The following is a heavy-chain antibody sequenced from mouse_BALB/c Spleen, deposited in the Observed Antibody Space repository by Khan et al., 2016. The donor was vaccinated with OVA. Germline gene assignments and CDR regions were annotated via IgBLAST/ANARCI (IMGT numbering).Heavy chain of an antibody. V-gene: IGHV1S41*01. CDR1: GYTFTSYW. CDR2: IAPGSSNA. J-gene: IGHJ4*01. D-gene: IGHD1-1*01. Sequence: DLVKPGASVNLSCKASGYTFTSYWINWIKQRPGQGLEWIGRIAPGSSNAYYNDMFKDKATLTVDTSSSTAYIQLSSLSSEDSSVYFCARENYCGRSCYAMDYWGQGTSVTFSS. CDR3: ARENYCGRSCYAMDY.